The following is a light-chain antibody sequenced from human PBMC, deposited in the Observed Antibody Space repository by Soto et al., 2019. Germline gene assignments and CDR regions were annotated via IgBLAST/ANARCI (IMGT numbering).Light chain of an antibody. J-gene: IGKJ3*01. Sequence: ELVLTQSPGTLSLSPGERATLSCRASQTVRTNYVAWYQQRPGQAPRLLIYAASNRAAGIPDRFSGSASGPDFTLTISRLEPEDFAVYYCQQHASSPFTFGPGTKVDIK. CDR2: AAS. CDR1: QTVRTNY. V-gene: IGKV3-20*01. CDR3: QQHASSPFT.